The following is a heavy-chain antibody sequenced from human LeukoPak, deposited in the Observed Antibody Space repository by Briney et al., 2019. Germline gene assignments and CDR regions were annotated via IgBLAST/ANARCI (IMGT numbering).Heavy chain of an antibody. CDR3: ARMALEDYDYVWGSYRYLGYFDY. D-gene: IGHD3-16*02. Sequence: GGSLRLSCAASGFTFSSYSMNWVRQAPGKGLEWVSYISSSSGNIYYADSVKGRFTISRDNAKTSLYLQMNSLRAEDTALYYCARMALEDYDYVWGSYRYLGYFDYWGQGTLVTVSS. CDR1: GFTFSSYS. J-gene: IGHJ4*02. V-gene: IGHV3-48*01. CDR2: ISSSSGNI.